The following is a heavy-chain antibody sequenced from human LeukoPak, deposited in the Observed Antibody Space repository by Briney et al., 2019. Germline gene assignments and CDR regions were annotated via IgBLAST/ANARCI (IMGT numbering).Heavy chain of an antibody. CDR1: GFTFDEYG. CDR2: ITNWNGGST. CDR3: ARCSRSSTSCYSAFDI. J-gene: IGHJ3*02. Sequence: PGGSLRLSCEASGFTFDEYGMSWVRQAAGKGLEWVSAITNWNGGSTGYAGSVRGRFTISRDNAKNSLYLQMNNLRAEDTALYYCARCSRSSTSCYSAFDIWGQGTMVTVSS. V-gene: IGHV3-20*04. D-gene: IGHD2-2*02.